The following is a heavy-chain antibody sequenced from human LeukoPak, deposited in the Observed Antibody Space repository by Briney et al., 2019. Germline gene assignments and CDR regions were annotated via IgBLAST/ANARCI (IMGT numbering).Heavy chain of an antibody. D-gene: IGHD2-2*02. CDR2: IEQGGSDK. CDR1: GGSISSYY. CDR3: ARVNRLSSSTSCDTWDCYYYYMDV. J-gene: IGHJ6*03. V-gene: IGHV3-7*01. Sequence: ETLSLTCTVSGGSISSYYWSWIRQPPGKGLEWVANIEQGGSDKYYVDSVKGRFTISRDNAKTSLYLQMNSLRAEDTAVYYCARVNRLSSSTSCDTWDCYYYYMDVWGKGTTVTVSS.